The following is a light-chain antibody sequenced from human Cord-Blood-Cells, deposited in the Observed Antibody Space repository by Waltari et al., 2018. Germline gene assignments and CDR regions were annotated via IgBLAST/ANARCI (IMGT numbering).Light chain of an antibody. V-gene: IGKV4-1*01. CDR1: QSVLYSSNNKNY. J-gene: IGKJ2*01. Sequence: DIVMTQSPDSLAVSLGERATIHSKSSQSVLYSSNNKNYLAWYQQKPGQPPKLLIYWACTRESGVPDRFSGSGSGTDFTLTISSLQAEDVAVYYCQQYYSTPYTFGQGTKLEIK. CDR3: QQYYSTPYT. CDR2: WAC.